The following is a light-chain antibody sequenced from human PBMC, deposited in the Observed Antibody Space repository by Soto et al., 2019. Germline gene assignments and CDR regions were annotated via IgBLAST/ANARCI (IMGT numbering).Light chain of an antibody. J-gene: IGKJ1*01. Sequence: EVVLTQSPATLSLSPGERATLSCRASQSINNYLAWYQQKPGQAPRLLIYDASNRAAGIPARFSGSGSGAAFTLTISRLEPEDFAVYYCQQYVSSPRTFGQGTKVDIK. CDR3: QQYVSSPRT. V-gene: IGKV3-11*01. CDR1: QSINNY. CDR2: DAS.